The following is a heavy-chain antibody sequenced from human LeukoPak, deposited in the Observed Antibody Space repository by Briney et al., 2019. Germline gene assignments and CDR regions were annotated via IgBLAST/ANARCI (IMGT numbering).Heavy chain of an antibody. CDR1: GGSISGYY. CDR2: IHSSGTT. V-gene: IGHV4-59*08. Sequence: PSETLPLTCTVSGGSISGYYWSCTRQPPGQGLEWIGYIHSSGTTLYNPSLRGRVTMSVDTSRNQFSLKLTSVTAADTAVYYCARHDPVPLYQRGMDVWGQGTTVTVSS. J-gene: IGHJ6*02. CDR3: ARHDPVPLYQRGMDV. D-gene: IGHD2-15*01.